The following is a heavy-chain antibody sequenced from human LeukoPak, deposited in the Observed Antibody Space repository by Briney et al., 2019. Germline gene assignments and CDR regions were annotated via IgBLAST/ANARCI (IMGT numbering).Heavy chain of an antibody. D-gene: IGHD5-24*01. CDR3: ARLVGDGYNHDAFDI. CDR1: GFTFSDYY. CDR2: ISSSSSHT. V-gene: IGHV3-11*06. Sequence: GGSLRLSCAASGFTFSDYYMSWIRQAPGKGLEWVSYISSSSSHTNYADSVKGRFTISRDNVKNSLYLQMNSLRAEDTAVYYCARLVGDGYNHDAFDIWGQGTMVTVSS. J-gene: IGHJ3*02.